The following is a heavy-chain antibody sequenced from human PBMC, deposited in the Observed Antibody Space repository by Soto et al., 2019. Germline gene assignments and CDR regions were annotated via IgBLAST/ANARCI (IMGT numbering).Heavy chain of an antibody. V-gene: IGHV1-69*13. CDR2: FIPVFGAA. J-gene: IGHJ4*02. Sequence: GASVKVSCKTSGIILKVYALSWVRLAPGHGLEWMGGFIPVFGAAMYSDKFRGRIILSVDETTQTGFMELTSLTSHDTAVYFCATRGDNHHDSSAYFMPFEFWGQGTLVTVSS. D-gene: IGHD3-22*01. CDR1: GIILKVYA. CDR3: ATRGDNHHDSSAYFMPFEF.